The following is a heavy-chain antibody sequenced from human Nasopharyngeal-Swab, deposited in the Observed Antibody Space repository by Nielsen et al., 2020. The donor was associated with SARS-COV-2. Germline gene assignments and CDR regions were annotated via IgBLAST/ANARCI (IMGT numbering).Heavy chain of an antibody. CDR1: GFTFSTYA. V-gene: IGHV3-23*01. Sequence: GGSLRLSCAASGFTFSTYAMTWVRQAPGKGLEWVSTIDAGGGNTWYADSVKGRFTISRDNSKNTLYLQMSSLRAEDTAVYWCVKDLRGNYAFDIWGQGTMVTVSS. CDR2: IDAGGGNT. J-gene: IGHJ3*02. D-gene: IGHD1-7*01. CDR3: VKDLRGNYAFDI.